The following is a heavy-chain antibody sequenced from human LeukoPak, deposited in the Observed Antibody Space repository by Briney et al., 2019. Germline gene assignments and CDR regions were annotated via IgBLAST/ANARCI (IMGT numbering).Heavy chain of an antibody. D-gene: IGHD2-2*01. Sequence: PGESLRISCQGAGYKFTSYWIGWVRQRPGKGLEWMGIVYPGDSETKYSPSFQGQVTISADKSINTAYLLWSSLEASDSAMYYCARHPGSSRIDYWGQGTLVTVSS. CDR2: VYPGDSET. V-gene: IGHV5-51*01. J-gene: IGHJ4*02. CDR1: GYKFTSYW. CDR3: ARHPGSSRIDY.